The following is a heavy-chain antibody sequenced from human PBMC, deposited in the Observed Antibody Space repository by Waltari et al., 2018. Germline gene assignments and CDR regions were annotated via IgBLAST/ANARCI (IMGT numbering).Heavy chain of an antibody. V-gene: IGHV1-2*06. J-gene: IGHJ4*02. CDR2: INPNSGGT. CDR3: ASSPNYDFWSGYYSYFDY. CDR1: GGTFSSYA. D-gene: IGHD3-3*01. Sequence: QVQLVQSGAEVKKPGSSVKVSCKASGGTFSSYAIRWVRQAPGQGLEWMGRINPNSGGTNYAQKFQGRVTMTRDTSISTAYMELSRLRSDDTAVYYCASSPNYDFWSGYYSYFDYWGQGTLVTVSS.